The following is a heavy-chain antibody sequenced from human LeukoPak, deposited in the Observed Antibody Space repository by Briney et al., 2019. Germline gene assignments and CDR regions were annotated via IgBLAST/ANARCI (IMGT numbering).Heavy chain of an antibody. V-gene: IGHV4-4*02. D-gene: IGHD3-22*01. Sequence: SETLSLTCTVSGGSISNYYWSWVRQPPGKGLEWIGEIYHSGSTNYNPSLKSRVTISVDKSKNQFSLKLSSVTAADTAVYYCARGVEAYYDSSGYYPWGQGTLVTVSS. J-gene: IGHJ5*02. CDR2: IYHSGST. CDR1: GGSISNYY. CDR3: ARGVEAYYDSSGYYP.